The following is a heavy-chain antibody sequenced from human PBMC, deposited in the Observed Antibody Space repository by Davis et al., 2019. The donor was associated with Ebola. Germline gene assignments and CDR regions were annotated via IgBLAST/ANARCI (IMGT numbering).Heavy chain of an antibody. D-gene: IGHD3-10*01. V-gene: IGHV4-38-2*02. CDR2: IYHSGST. J-gene: IGHJ5*02. Sequence: LRLSCTVSGGSISSYYWSWIRQPPGKGLEWIGSIYHSGSTYYNPSLKSRVTISVDTSKNQFSLKLSSVTAADTAVYYCARVGLLWFGGFDPWGQGTLVTVSS. CDR3: ARVGLLWFGGFDP. CDR1: GGSISSYY.